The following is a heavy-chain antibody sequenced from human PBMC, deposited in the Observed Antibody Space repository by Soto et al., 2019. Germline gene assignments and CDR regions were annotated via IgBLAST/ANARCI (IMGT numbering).Heavy chain of an antibody. CDR2: ISSHNGNT. D-gene: IGHD2-21*01. CDR1: GYTFGSYI. Sequence: ASVKVSCKTSGYTFGSYITTWVRQAPGQGLEWMGWISSHNGNTVYAQNLQGRVTMTTDTSTSTAYMELRNLRSDDTAVYYCARVLQHGLAEGIFQYYGMDVWGQGTTVTVSS. CDR3: ARVLQHGLAEGIFQYYGMDV. V-gene: IGHV1-18*01. J-gene: IGHJ6*02.